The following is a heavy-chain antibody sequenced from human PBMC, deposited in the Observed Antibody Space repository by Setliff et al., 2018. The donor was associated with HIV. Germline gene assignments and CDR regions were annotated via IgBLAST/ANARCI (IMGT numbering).Heavy chain of an antibody. CDR2: IDPSGRSM. D-gene: IGHD7-27*01. CDR3: ARDLHWAFDY. V-gene: IGHV3-48*01. CDR1: GFTFSTYP. J-gene: IGHJ4*02. Sequence: QTGGSLRLSCAASGFTFSTYPINWVRQAPGKGLEWVSHIDPSGRSMDYADSVKGRFTISRDNAKNSLYLQMNSLRVEDTAVYYCARDLHWAFDYWGQGTQVTVSS.